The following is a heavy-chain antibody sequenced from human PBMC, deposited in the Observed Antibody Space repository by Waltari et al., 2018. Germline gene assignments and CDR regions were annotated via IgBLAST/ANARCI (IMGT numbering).Heavy chain of an antibody. CDR1: GFTFSIYS. J-gene: IGHJ4*02. CDR2: ISSSSSYI. D-gene: IGHD5-18*01. V-gene: IGHV3-21*01. CDR3: AREDTAMPYDY. Sequence: EVQLVESGGGLVKPGGSLRLSCAASGFTFSIYSMNWVRQAPGKGLEWVSSISSSSSYIYYADSVKGRFTISRDNAKNSLYLQMNSLRAEDTAVYYCAREDTAMPYDYWGQGTLVTVSS.